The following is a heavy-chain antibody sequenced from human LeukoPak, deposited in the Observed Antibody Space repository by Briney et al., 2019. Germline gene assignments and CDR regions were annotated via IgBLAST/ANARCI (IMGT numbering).Heavy chain of an antibody. Sequence: PGGSLRLSCAASGFTFRSYAMSWVRQAPAKGLEWVAAISASGATTKYADSVKGRFAISRDNSKNMLYLQMNSLRAEDTAVYYCTKDWYDILTGTFDYWGQGTLVTVSA. CDR1: GFTFRSYA. CDR2: ISASGATT. V-gene: IGHV3-23*01. CDR3: TKDWYDILTGTFDY. J-gene: IGHJ4*02. D-gene: IGHD3-9*01.